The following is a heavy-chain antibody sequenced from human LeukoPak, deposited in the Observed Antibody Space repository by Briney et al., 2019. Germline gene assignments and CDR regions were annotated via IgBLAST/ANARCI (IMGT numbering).Heavy chain of an antibody. Sequence: GGSLRLSCQASRFTFSSYWMHWVRQTPAKGLVWVSRINGDGSDTNSADSVKGRFTISRDNAKNTLYLQMNSLRAEDTAVYYCVRGLGSGYSYAYGVYWGQGTLVTVSS. CDR3: VRGLGSGYSYAYGVY. CDR2: INGDGSDT. CDR1: RFTFSSYW. V-gene: IGHV3-74*01. J-gene: IGHJ4*02. D-gene: IGHD5-18*01.